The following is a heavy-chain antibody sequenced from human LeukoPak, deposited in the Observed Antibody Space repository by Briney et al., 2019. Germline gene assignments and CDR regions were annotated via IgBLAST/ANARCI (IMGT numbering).Heavy chain of an antibody. D-gene: IGHD6-19*01. CDR2: INPNSGGT. J-gene: IGHJ6*02. Sequence: ASVKVSCKASGYTFTGYYMHWVRQAPGQGLEWMGWINPNSGGTNYAQKFQGRVTMTRDTSINTAYMELSRLRSDDTAVYYCARVHSSGWYYGMDVWSQGTTVTVSS. V-gene: IGHV1-2*02. CDR3: ARVHSSGWYYGMDV. CDR1: GYTFTGYY.